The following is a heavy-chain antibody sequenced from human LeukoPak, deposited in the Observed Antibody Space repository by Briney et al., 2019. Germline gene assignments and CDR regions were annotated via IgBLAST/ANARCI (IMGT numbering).Heavy chain of an antibody. Sequence: SETLSLTCTVSGGSINSYYWSWIRQPPGKGLEWIGYIYYSGSTNYNPSLKSRVTISVDTSKNQFSLKLSSVTAADTAVYYCARSRGYGYGYPYNWFDPWGQGTLVTVSS. CDR1: GGSINSYY. CDR3: ARSRGYGYGYPYNWFDP. V-gene: IGHV4-59*01. D-gene: IGHD5-18*01. CDR2: IYYSGST. J-gene: IGHJ5*02.